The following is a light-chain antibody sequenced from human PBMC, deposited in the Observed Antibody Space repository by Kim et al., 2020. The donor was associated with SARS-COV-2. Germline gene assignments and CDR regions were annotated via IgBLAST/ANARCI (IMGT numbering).Light chain of an antibody. J-gene: IGKJ4*01. CDR2: IAS. CDR1: QNINSN. CDR3: QQSYTTPLT. Sequence: DIQMTQSPSSLSASVGDRVTITCRASQNINSNLNWYQQKPGKAPELLIYIASNLQSGVPSRFTGSGSGTDFTLTISSLQPEDFATYFCQQSYTTPLTFGGGTKVEIK. V-gene: IGKV1-39*01.